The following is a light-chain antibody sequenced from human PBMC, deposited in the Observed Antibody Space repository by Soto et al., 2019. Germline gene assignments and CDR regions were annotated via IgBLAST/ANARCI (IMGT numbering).Light chain of an antibody. CDR1: QRVSNNY. J-gene: IGKJ2*01. V-gene: IGKV3-20*01. CDR3: HQYGSSPPNT. CDR2: GSS. Sequence: EVVLTLSPGALSLSPWESATLSGRASQRVSNNYFAWYQQKPGQDPRLLIFGSSDRATAIPDRLSGSGSGTDFTLIISRLESDDVAVYYCHQYGSSPPNTFGQGTKLEIK.